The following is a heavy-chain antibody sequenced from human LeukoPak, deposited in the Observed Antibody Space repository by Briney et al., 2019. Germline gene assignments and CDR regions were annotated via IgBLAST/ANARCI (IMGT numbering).Heavy chain of an antibody. CDR1: GYTFTSYG. CDR3: ARSYDFWSGYGGNWFDP. CDR2: ISAYNGNT. J-gene: IGHJ5*02. Sequence: GASVKVSCKASGYTFTSYGISWVRQAPGQGLEWMGWISAYNGNTNYAQKLQGRVTMTTDTSTSTAYMELRSLRSDDTAVYYCARSYDFWSGYGGNWFDPWGQGTLVTVSP. D-gene: IGHD3-3*01. V-gene: IGHV1-18*01.